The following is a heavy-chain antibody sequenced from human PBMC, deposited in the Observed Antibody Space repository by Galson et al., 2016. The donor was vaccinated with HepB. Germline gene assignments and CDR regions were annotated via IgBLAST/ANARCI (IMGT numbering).Heavy chain of an antibody. J-gene: IGHJ4*02. CDR2: ISYDGSNK. D-gene: IGHD3-10*01. V-gene: IGHV3-30*18. CDR1: GFIVSGYG. CDR3: AKGPAFGDYARFAEV. Sequence: SLRLSCAGSGFIVSGYGMHWVRQAPGKGLEWVAVISYDGSNKYYADAVKGRITVSRDNFKNTIYLQIDTLRPEDTALYYCAKGPAFGDYARFAEVWGQGTLVTVSP.